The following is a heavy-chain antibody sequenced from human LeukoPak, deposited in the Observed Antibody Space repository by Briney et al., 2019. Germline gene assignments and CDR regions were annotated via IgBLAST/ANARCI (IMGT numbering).Heavy chain of an antibody. V-gene: IGHV3-21*01. CDR2: ISSSSSYI. J-gene: IGHJ4*02. CDR3: ARDPGYFDWLLAN. CDR1: GFTFSSYG. D-gene: IGHD3-9*01. Sequence: GGSLRLSCAASGFTFSSYGMHWVRQAPGKGLEWVSSISSSSSYIYYADSVKGRFTISRDNAKNSLYLQMNSLRAEDTAVYYCARDPGYFDWLLANWGQGTLVTVSS.